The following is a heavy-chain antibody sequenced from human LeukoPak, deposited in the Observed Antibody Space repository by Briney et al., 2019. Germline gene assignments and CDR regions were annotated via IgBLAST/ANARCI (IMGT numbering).Heavy chain of an antibody. CDR2: LYSGGST. CDR3: ARAPPGYCSGGSCSRPLDL. V-gene: IGHV3-66*01. CDR1: GFTVSSNH. J-gene: IGHJ5*02. Sequence: PGGSLRLSCAASGFTVSSNHMSWVRQAPGKGLEWVSVLYSGGSTSYAGSVKGRFTISRDNSKNTLYLQMNSLRAEDTAVYYCARAPPGYCSGGSCSRPLDLWGQGTLVTVSS. D-gene: IGHD2-15*01.